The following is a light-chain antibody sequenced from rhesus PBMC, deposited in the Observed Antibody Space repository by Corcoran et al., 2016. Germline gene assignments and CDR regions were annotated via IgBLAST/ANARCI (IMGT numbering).Light chain of an antibody. J-gene: IGKJ4*01. V-gene: IGKV3-42*02. Sequence: EIVMTQSPATLSLSPGERATLSCRASQSVGSTLAWYPQKPGQAPRLLNYYASSRATGIPDRFSGSGSGTEFTLTISSLDPEDVGVYYCQKYNDWPPTFGGGTKVEIK. CDR2: YAS. CDR3: QKYNDWPPT. CDR1: QSVGST.